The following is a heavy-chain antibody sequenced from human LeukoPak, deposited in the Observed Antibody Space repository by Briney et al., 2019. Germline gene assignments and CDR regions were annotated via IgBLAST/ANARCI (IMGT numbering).Heavy chain of an antibody. CDR1: GLTVSSND. J-gene: IGHJ3*01. D-gene: IGHD5/OR15-5a*01. CDR2: LFSGGNT. CDR3: ACLLRGTFDV. V-gene: IGHV3-53*01. Sequence: PGRSLRLSCAASGLTVSSNDMHWVRQAPGKGLEWVSVLFSGGNTFYADSLKGRVTISRDNSKNTVYFQMNSLTAEDTAGYYCACLLRGTFDVWGRGTMVSVS.